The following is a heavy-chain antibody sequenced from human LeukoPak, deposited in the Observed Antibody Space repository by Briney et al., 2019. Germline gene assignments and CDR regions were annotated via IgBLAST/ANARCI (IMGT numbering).Heavy chain of an antibody. V-gene: IGHV4-34*01. D-gene: IGHD3-10*01. J-gene: IGHJ4*02. Sequence: KPSETLSLTCAVYGGSFSGYYWSWIRQPPGKGLEWIGEINHSGSTNYNPSLKSRVTISVDTSKNQFSLKLSSVTAADTAVYYCATYGSGSYPAFYWGQGTLVTVSS. CDR3: ATYGSGSYPAFY. CDR1: GGSFSGYY. CDR2: INHSGST.